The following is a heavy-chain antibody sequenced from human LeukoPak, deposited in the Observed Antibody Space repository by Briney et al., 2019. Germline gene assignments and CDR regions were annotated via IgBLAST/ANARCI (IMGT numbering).Heavy chain of an antibody. J-gene: IGHJ4*02. V-gene: IGHV1-69*05. CDR3: ARGPPYYYDSSGFYFDY. CDR1: GGTFSSYA. CDR2: IIPIFGTA. Sequence: SVKVSCKASGGTFSSYAISWVRQAPGQGLEWMGGIIPIFGTANYAQKFQGRVTITTDESTSTAYMELSSLRSEDTAVYCCARGPPYYYDSSGFYFDYWGQGTLVTVSS. D-gene: IGHD3-22*01.